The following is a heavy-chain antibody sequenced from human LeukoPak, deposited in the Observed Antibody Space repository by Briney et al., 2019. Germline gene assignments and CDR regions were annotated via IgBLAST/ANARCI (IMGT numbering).Heavy chain of an antibody. CDR1: GGSTTSYY. Sequence: SETLSLTCSVSGGSTTSYYWNWVRQFSGKRLEWIGYIYHTGTTTYNPSLQSRVAISIDTSTNQISLRLSSVTSADTAIYFCARDRSEWSAEDNWFDPWGQGILVTVSS. D-gene: IGHD3-10*01. CDR3: ARDRSEWSAEDNWFDP. V-gene: IGHV4-59*12. J-gene: IGHJ5*02. CDR2: IYHTGTT.